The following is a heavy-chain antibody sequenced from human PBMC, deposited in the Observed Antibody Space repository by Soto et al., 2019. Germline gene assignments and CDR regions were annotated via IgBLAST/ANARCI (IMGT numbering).Heavy chain of an antibody. CDR1: GGTFNTYT. CDR3: SIGSWSAETFDV. CDR2: IIPMLTVT. D-gene: IGHD2-2*01. J-gene: IGHJ3*01. Sequence: QVHLIQSGAEVKKPGSSVKVSCKAAGGTFNTYTLIWVRQAPGHGLEWMGRIIPMLTVTNSAQKFQGRLTLTADKSTGTAFMELTSLRSDDTAVDYGSIGSWSAETFDVWGQGTMVTVSS. V-gene: IGHV1-69*02.